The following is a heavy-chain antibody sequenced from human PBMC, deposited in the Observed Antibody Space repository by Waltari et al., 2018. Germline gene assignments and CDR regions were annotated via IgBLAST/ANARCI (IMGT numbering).Heavy chain of an antibody. J-gene: IGHJ4*02. CDR1: GFTFSSYE. CDR2: ISSSGSTI. D-gene: IGHD6-6*01. V-gene: IGHV3-48*03. CDR3: ARDGGYSSSSVY. Sequence: EVQLVESGGGLVQPGGSLRLSCAASGFTFSSYEMNWVRQAPGKGLEWVSYISSSGSTIYYADSVKGRFTISRDNAKNSLYLQMNSLRAEDTAVYYCARDGGYSSSSVYWGQGTLVTVSS.